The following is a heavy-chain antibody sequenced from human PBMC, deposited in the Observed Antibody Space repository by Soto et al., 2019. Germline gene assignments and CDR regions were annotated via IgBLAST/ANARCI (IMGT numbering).Heavy chain of an antibody. CDR3: VKGGVDA. Sequence: GGSLRLSCAASGFTFSSYWMHWVRQAPGKGLVWVSRINGDGSSTTYADSVEGRFTISRDNAKNTLYLQMNSLRAEDTAVYYCVKGGVDAWGQGTLVTVSS. CDR2: INGDGSST. CDR1: GFTFSSYW. V-gene: IGHV3-74*01. J-gene: IGHJ5*02.